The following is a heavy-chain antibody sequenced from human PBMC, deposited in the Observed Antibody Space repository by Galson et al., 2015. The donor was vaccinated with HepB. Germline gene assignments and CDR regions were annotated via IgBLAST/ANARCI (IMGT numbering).Heavy chain of an antibody. Sequence: SLRLSCAASGFTFSSYAMSWVRQAPGKGLEWVSAISGSGGSTYYADSVKGRFTLSRDNSKNTAYLQMNSLKTEDTAVYYCTRLYCSSTSCYEGGYWGQGTLVTVSS. CDR3: TRLYCSSTSCYEGGY. J-gene: IGHJ4*02. CDR2: ISGSGGST. V-gene: IGHV3-23*01. CDR1: GFTFSSYA. D-gene: IGHD2-2*01.